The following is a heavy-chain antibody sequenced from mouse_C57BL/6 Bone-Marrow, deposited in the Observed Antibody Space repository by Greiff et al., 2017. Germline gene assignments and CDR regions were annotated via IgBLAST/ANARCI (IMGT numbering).Heavy chain of an antibody. V-gene: IGHV6-3*01. Sequence: EVQLQQSGGGLVQPGGSMKLSCVASGFTFSNYWMNWVRQSPEKGLEWVAQIRLKSDNYATHYAESVKGRFTISRDDSKSSVYLKMNNLRAEDTGIYYCTDYQAWFAYWGQGTLVTVSA. J-gene: IGHJ3*01. CDR2: IRLKSDNYAT. D-gene: IGHD1-1*01. CDR1: GFTFSNYW. CDR3: TDYQAWFAY.